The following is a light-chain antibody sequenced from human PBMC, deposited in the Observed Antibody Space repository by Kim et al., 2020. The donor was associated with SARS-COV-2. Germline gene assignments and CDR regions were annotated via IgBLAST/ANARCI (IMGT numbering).Light chain of an antibody. J-gene: IGLJ3*02. CDR3: QTWGTGIRV. CDR1: SGHRSYA. V-gene: IGLV4-69*01. CDR2: IKSDGSH. Sequence: QLVLTQSPSASASLGASVKLTCTLSSGHRSYAIAWHQQQPEKGPRYLMSIKSDGSHTKGDEIPDRFSGSSSGAERYLTISSLQSDDEADYYCQTWGTGIRVFGGGTQVTVL.